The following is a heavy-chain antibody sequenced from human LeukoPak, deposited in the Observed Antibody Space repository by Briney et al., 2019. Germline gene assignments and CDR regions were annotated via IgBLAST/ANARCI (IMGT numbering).Heavy chain of an antibody. J-gene: IGHJ4*02. Sequence: SETLSLTCTVSGGSISSSSYYWGWIRQPPGKGLEWIGRIYISGSTNYNPSLKSRVTMSVDTSKNQFSLKLSSVTAADTAVYYCARDRGTWNDDGFDYWGQGTLVTVST. CDR3: ARDRGTWNDDGFDY. D-gene: IGHD1-1*01. V-gene: IGHV4-39*07. CDR1: GGSISSSSYY. CDR2: IYISGST.